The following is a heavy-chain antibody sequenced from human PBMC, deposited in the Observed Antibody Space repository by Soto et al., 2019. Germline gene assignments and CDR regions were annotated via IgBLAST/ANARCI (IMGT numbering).Heavy chain of an antibody. CDR2: IYYSGST. J-gene: IGHJ3*02. D-gene: IGHD3-9*01. CDR1: GGSISSYY. CDR3: ARRYGGAFDI. Sequence: QVQLQESGPGLVKPSETLSLTCTVCGGSISSYYWSWIGQPPEKGLEWIGYIYYSGSTNYNPSLKSRVTISVDTSKNQFSLKLSSVTAADTAVYYCARRYGGAFDIWGQGTMVTVSS. V-gene: IGHV4-59*01.